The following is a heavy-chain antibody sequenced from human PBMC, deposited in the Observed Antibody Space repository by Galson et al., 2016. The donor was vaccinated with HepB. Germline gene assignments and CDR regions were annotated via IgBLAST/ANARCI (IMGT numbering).Heavy chain of an antibody. Sequence: SLRLSCAASEFTFSVYSMNWVRQAPGKGLEWVSSITGNSDYIYYADSVKGRFTVSRDNDKDPLYLKMNSLRAEDTAVYYCARGPLGLRYFDWISNWFDPWGQGTLVTVSS. D-gene: IGHD3-9*01. V-gene: IGHV3-21*01. CDR2: ITGNSDYI. CDR3: ARGPLGLRYFDWISNWFDP. J-gene: IGHJ5*02. CDR1: EFTFSVYS.